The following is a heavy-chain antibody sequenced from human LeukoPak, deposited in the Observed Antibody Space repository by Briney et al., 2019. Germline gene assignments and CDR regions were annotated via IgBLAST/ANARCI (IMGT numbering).Heavy chain of an antibody. V-gene: IGHV1-69*04. J-gene: IGHJ4*02. D-gene: IGHD6-13*01. Sequence: VASVKVSCKASGYTFTSYGISWVRQAPGQGLEWMGRIIPILGIANYAQKFQGRVTITADKSTSTAYMELSSLRSEDTAVYYCARARGAAGTPIDYWGQGTLVTVSS. CDR3: ARARGAAGTPIDY. CDR1: GYTFTSYG. CDR2: IIPILGIA.